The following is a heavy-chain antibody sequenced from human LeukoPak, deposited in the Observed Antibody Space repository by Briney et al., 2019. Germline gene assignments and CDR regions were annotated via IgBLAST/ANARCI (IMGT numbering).Heavy chain of an antibody. D-gene: IGHD5-12*01. V-gene: IGHV3-53*01. J-gene: IGHJ4*02. CDR2: IYSGGST. Sequence: GGSLRLSFAASGFTVSSNYMSWVRQAPGKGLEWVSVIYSGGSTYYADSVKGRFTSSRDNPKNTLYLQMNGLRVEDTAVYYCAKDMQTWPRFPDYWGQGTLVTVSS. CDR1: GFTVSSNY. CDR3: AKDMQTWPRFPDY.